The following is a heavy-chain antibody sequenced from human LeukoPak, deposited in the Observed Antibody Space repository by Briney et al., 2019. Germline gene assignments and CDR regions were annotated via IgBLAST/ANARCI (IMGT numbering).Heavy chain of an antibody. J-gene: IGHJ4*02. Sequence: GGSLRLSCAASGFTFSSYGMHWVRQAPGKGLEWVAFIRYDGSNKYYADSVKGRFTISRDSYKNTLYLQMNSLRAEDTAVYYCAKGSTMVRGVNYPRCIWGQGTLVTVSS. CDR2: IRYDGSNK. V-gene: IGHV3-30*02. D-gene: IGHD3-10*01. CDR3: AKGSTMVRGVNYPRCI. CDR1: GFTFSSYG.